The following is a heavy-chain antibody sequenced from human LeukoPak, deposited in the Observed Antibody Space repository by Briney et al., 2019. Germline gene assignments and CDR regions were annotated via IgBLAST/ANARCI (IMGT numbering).Heavy chain of an antibody. V-gene: IGHV1-2*02. CDR2: INPNSGGT. Sequence: GASVKVSCKASGYTFTGYYMHWVRQAPGQGLEWMGWINPNSGGTNYAQKFQGRVTMTRDTSISTAYMELSRLRSDDTAVYYCARDGAAAGTIYFDYWGQGTLVTVSS. CDR1: GYTFTGYY. D-gene: IGHD6-13*01. J-gene: IGHJ4*02. CDR3: ARDGAAAGTIYFDY.